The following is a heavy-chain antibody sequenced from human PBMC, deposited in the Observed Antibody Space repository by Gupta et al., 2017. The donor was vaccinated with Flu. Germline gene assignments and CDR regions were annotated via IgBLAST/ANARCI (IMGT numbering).Heavy chain of an antibody. CDR3: ARAPTSGGVYHFDS. CDR2: INPNTGVT. D-gene: IGHD1-26*01. Sequence: QVQLAQSGAEVKKPGASVKVPCKASGYTFSDYYIHWVRRAPGQGLDWVGWINPNTGVTHFAQKFQGRVTLTRDTSVTTTYMLLSGLTSDDTAVYYCARAPTSGGVYHFDSWGQGTLVSVSS. CDR1: GYTFSDYY. J-gene: IGHJ4*02. V-gene: IGHV1-2*02.